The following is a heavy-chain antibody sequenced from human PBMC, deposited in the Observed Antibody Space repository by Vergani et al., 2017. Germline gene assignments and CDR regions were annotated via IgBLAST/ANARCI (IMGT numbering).Heavy chain of an antibody. J-gene: IGHJ4*02. V-gene: IGHV4-61*02. CDR2: IYYTGGT. D-gene: IGHD5-12*01. Sequence: QVQLKESGPGLVGPSETLSLTCTVSGGSFSGGSYYWSWIRQPAGKGLEWIGRIYYTGGTNYNPSLKTRVTMSVDTSKNQFSLKLASVTAADTAIYYCARFSSGFVAWGPGTPVTVSS. CDR3: ARFSSGFVA. CDR1: GGSFSGGSYY.